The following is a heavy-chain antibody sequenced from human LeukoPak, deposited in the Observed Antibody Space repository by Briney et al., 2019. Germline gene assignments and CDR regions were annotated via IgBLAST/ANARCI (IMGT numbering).Heavy chain of an antibody. J-gene: IGHJ3*02. Sequence: GESLKISCEASGYNDINYWIAWVRQLPGKGLEYMGIIYLGDSDTRYSPSFQGQVTISADKSISTAYLQWSSLEASDTAIYYCARSDTAYLGAFDIWGQGTMVTVSS. CDR2: IYLGDSDT. CDR3: ARSDTAYLGAFDI. CDR1: GYNDINYW. V-gene: IGHV5-51*01. D-gene: IGHD3-16*01.